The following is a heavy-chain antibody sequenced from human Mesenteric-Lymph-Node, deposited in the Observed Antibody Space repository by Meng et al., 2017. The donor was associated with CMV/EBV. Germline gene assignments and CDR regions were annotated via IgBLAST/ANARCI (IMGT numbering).Heavy chain of an antibody. D-gene: IGHD2-2*01. CDR1: FNFSYHN. J-gene: IGHJ4*02. CDR3: ARGGIRSTNWEAGHLFDG. V-gene: IGHV3-21*04. CDR2: ISSGSTFM. Sequence: FNFSYHNMNWVRQSPGRGLEWISSISSGSTFMYYANSVKGRFTVSRDNAKNSLYLQMNNVRAEDTAVYYCARGGIRSTNWEAGHLFDGWGQGVLVTVSS.